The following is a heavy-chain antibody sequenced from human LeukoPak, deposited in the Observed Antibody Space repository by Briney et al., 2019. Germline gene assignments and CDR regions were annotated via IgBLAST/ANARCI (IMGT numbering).Heavy chain of an antibody. CDR2: IYTSGST. J-gene: IGHJ3*02. CDR1: GGSISSGSYY. V-gene: IGHV4-61*02. CDR3: ARGGLLLWFGELLSHAFDI. D-gene: IGHD3-10*01. Sequence: SQTLSLTCTVSGGSISSGSYYWSWIRQPAGKGLEWIGRIYTSGSTNYNPSLKSRVTISVDTSKNHFSLKLSSVTAADTAVYYCARGGLLLWFGELLSHAFDIWGQGTVVTVSS.